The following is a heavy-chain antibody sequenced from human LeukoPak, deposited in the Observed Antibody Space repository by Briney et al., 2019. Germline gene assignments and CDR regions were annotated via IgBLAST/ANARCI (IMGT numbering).Heavy chain of an antibody. CDR1: GYTFTSYG. J-gene: IGHJ4*02. D-gene: IGHD2-15*01. Sequence: ASVKVSCKASGYTFTSYGISWVRQAPGQGLEWMGWISAYNGNTNYAQKLQGRVTMTPDTSTSTAYMELRSLRSDDTAVYYCTYCSGGSCYSRSFDYWGQGTLVTVSS. CDR2: ISAYNGNT. CDR3: TYCSGGSCYSRSFDY. V-gene: IGHV1-18*01.